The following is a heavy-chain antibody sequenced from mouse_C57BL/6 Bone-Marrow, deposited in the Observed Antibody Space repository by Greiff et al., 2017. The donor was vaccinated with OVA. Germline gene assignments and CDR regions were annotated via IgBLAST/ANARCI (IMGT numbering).Heavy chain of an antibody. Sequence: QVQLQQPGAELVKPGASVKVSCKASGYTFTSYWMHWVKQRPGQGLEWIGRIHPSDSDTNYNQKFKGKATLTVAKSSSTAYMQLSSLTSEVSAVYSCAMEGPLFSLDYWGQGTTLTVSS. CDR3: AMEGPLFSLDY. CDR2: IHPSDSDT. V-gene: IGHV1-74*01. D-gene: IGHD3-3*01. J-gene: IGHJ2*01. CDR1: GYTFTSYW.